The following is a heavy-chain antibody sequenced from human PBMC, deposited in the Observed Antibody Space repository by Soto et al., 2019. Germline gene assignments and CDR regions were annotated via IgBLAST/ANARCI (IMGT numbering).Heavy chain of an antibody. J-gene: IGHJ4*02. CDR1: GFTFSSYA. CDR3: AKGSSISRPYYFDY. Sequence: GGSLRLSCAASGFTFSSYAMSWVRQAPGQGLEWVSGITGGGGSTYHADSVKGRLTISRDNSKNTLYLQMDSLRAEDTAIYYCAKGSSISRPYYFDYWGQGALVTVSS. D-gene: IGHD2-2*01. CDR2: ITGGGGST. V-gene: IGHV3-23*01.